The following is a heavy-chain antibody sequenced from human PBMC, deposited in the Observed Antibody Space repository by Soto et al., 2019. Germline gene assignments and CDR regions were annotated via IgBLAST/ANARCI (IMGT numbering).Heavy chain of an antibody. Sequence: GASVKVSCTASGGTFSSYAISWVRQAPGQGLEWMGGIIPIFGTANYAQKFQGRVTITADESTSTAYMELSSLRSEDTAVYYCAREVTSIGWFDPWGQGTLVTVSS. CDR1: GGTFSSYA. D-gene: IGHD4-4*01. J-gene: IGHJ5*02. CDR2: IIPIFGTA. V-gene: IGHV1-69*13. CDR3: AREVTSIGWFDP.